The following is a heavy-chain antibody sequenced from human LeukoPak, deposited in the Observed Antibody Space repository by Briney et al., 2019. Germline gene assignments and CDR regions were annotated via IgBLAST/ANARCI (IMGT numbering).Heavy chain of an antibody. J-gene: IGHJ6*03. CDR1: GFTFSSYW. D-gene: IGHD4-23*01. Sequence: PGGSLRLSCAASGFTFSSYWMHWVRQAPGKGLVWVSRINSDGSSTSYADSVKGRFTISRDNAKNSLYLQMNSLRAEDTAVYFCARVDGGYYYYHMDVWGKGTTVTVSS. CDR2: INSDGSST. V-gene: IGHV3-74*01. CDR3: ARVDGGYYYYHMDV.